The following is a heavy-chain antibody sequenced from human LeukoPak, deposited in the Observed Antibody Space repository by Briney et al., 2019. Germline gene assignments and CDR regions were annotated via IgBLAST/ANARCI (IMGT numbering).Heavy chain of an antibody. Sequence: SETLSLTCTVSGGSISRYYWSWIRQPPGKGLEWIGYIYYSGSTNYNPSLKSRVTISVDTSKNQFSLKLSSVTAADTAVYYCARDRSGYYDYWGQGTLVTVSS. CDR3: ARDRSGYYDY. J-gene: IGHJ4*02. V-gene: IGHV4-59*01. D-gene: IGHD3-22*01. CDR2: IYYSGST. CDR1: GGSISRYY.